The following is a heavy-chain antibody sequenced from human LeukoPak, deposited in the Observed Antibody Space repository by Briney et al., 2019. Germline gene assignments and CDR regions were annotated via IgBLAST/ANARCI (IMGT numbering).Heavy chain of an antibody. V-gene: IGHV1-46*01. Sequence: ASVKVSFKASGYTFTSYYMHWVRQAPGQGLEWMGIINPSGGSTSYAQKFQGRVTMTRDTSTSTVYMELSSLRSEDTAVYYCARGACSGGSCYSSRGPFDYWGQGTLVTVSS. CDR3: ARGACSGGSCYSSRGPFDY. CDR1: GYTFTSYY. D-gene: IGHD2-15*01. J-gene: IGHJ4*02. CDR2: INPSGGST.